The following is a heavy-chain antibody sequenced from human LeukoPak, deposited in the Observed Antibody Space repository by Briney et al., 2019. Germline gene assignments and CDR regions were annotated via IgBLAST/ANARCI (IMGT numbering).Heavy chain of an antibody. Sequence: ASVKVSCKASGYTFSDYFMHWVRQAPGQGLEWMGWINPKTGGTTYAQTFQGRVTMTRDMSITTAYMDLSRLRSDDTAVYYCTRAYEYGWFDPWGQGSLVTVSS. CDR2: INPKTGGT. CDR1: GYTFSDYF. V-gene: IGHV1-2*02. J-gene: IGHJ5*02. CDR3: TRAYEYGWFDP. D-gene: IGHD3-16*01.